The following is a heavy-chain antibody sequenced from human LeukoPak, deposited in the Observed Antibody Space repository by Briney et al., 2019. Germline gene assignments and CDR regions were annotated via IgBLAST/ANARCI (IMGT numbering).Heavy chain of an antibody. J-gene: IGHJ6*03. CDR2: IRYDGSNK. V-gene: IGHV3-30*02. Sequence: PGGSLRLSCAASGFTFSSYGMHWVRQAPGKGLEWVTFIRYDGSNKYYADSVKGRFTISRDNSKNTLYLQMNSLRAEDTAVYYCAKGVSDYYYYMDVWGKGTTVTVPS. CDR1: GFTFSSYG. CDR3: AKGVSDYYYYMDV.